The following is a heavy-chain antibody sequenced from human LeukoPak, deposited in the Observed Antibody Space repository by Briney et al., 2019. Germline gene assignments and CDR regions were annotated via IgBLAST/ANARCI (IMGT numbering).Heavy chain of an antibody. Sequence: GGSLRLSCAASGFTFSSYGMHWVRQAPGKGLEWVAVISYDGSNKYYADSVKGRFTISRDNSKNTLYLQMNNLRAEDTAVYYCVAYDPLDYWGQGILVTVSS. J-gene: IGHJ4*02. CDR3: VAYDPLDY. CDR1: GFTFSSYG. V-gene: IGHV3-30*03. CDR2: ISYDGSNK. D-gene: IGHD3-22*01.